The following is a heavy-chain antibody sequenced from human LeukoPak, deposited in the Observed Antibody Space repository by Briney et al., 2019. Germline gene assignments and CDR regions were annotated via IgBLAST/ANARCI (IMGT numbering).Heavy chain of an antibody. Sequence: SETLSLTCTVTGGSISSGGYYWSCIRQPPGKGLECIGHIYHSGSTYYNPSLKSRVTISVDRSKNQFSLKLSSVTAADTAVYYCATRGGYSYGYLAYSGQGTLVTVSS. CDR3: ATRGGYSYGYLAY. CDR1: GGSISSGGYY. V-gene: IGHV4-30-2*01. J-gene: IGHJ4*02. CDR2: IYHSGST. D-gene: IGHD5-18*01.